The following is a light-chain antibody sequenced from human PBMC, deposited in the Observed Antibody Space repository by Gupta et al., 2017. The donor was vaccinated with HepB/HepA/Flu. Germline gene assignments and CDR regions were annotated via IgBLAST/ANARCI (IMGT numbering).Light chain of an antibody. CDR1: SDDLGTYEY. CDR2: DVK. V-gene: IGLV2-14*03. Sequence: QSALTQPASVSGSPGQSITISCTGTSDDLGTYEYVSWYQQYPGKSPKVLIYDVKNRPAGISNRFSESKSGNTASLTISGLQAEDEADYYCSSYTKMRIRVFGGGTKVTVL. J-gene: IGLJ3*02. CDR3: SSYTKMRIRV.